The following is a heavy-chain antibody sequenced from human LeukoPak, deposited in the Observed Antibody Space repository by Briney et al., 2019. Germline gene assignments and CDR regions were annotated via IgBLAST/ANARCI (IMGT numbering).Heavy chain of an antibody. CDR1: GGSISSYY. Sequence: PSETLSLTCTVSGGSISSYYWSWIRQPPGEGLEWIGYIYYSGSTNYNPSLKSRVIISVDTSKNQFSLKLSSVTAADTAVYYCARNIVGATIGWFDPWGQGTLVTVSS. D-gene: IGHD1-26*01. CDR3: ARNIVGATIGWFDP. V-gene: IGHV4-59*08. J-gene: IGHJ5*02. CDR2: IYYSGST.